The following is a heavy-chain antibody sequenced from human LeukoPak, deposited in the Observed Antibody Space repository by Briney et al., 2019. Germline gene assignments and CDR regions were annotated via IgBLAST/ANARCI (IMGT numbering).Heavy chain of an antibody. CDR3: ARDSSSIDAFDI. CDR2: IYYSGST. J-gene: IGHJ3*02. D-gene: IGHD6-13*01. V-gene: IGHV4-59*01. CDR1: GGSISSYY. Sequence: PSETLSLTCTVSGGSISSYYRSWIRQPPGKGLEWIGYIYYSGSTNYNPSLKSRVTISVDTSKNQFSLRLSSATAADTAVYYCARDSSSIDAFDIWGQGTMVTVSS.